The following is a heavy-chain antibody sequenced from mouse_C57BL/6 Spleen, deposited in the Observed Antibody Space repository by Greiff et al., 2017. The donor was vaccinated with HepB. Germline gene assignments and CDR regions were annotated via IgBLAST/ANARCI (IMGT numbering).Heavy chain of an antibody. CDR2: INPNNGGT. CDR1: GYTFTDYY. CDR3: AKGGVYYSKEFAY. D-gene: IGHD2-5*01. J-gene: IGHJ3*01. V-gene: IGHV1-26*01. Sequence: EVQLQQSGPELVKPGASVKISCKASGYTFTDYYMNWVKQSHGKSLEWIGDINPNNGGTSYNQKFKGKATLTVDKSSSTAYMELRSLTSEDSAVYYCAKGGVYYSKEFAYWGQGTLVTVSA.